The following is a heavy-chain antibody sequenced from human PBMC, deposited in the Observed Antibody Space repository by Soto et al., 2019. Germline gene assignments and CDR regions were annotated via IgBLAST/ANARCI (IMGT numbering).Heavy chain of an antibody. J-gene: IGHJ1*01. V-gene: IGHV4-39*01. CDR2: VYYTGGT. D-gene: IGHD5-12*01. CDR1: GGSLSSRSNY. Sequence: QLQLQESGPGLVKPSETLSLTCTVSGGSLSSRSNYWGWVRRPPGKGLEWIGSVYYTGGTYYNPCVTSRVAMSIDLSKIQFSLELSFVTAADSAVYYCGSEGSASGYLDSPGYFQLGGEGTLVPVCS. CDR3: GSEGSASGYLDSPGYFQL.